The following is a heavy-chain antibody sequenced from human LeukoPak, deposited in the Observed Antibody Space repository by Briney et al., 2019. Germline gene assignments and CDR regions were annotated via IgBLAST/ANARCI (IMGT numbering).Heavy chain of an antibody. Sequence: SETLSLTCAVYDGSFSSYYWSWIRQPPGKGLEWIGEINHSGSTNYNPSLKSRVTISVDMSKNQFSLKLSSVTAADTAVYYCARGPGYDILTGYSPGSRCSDYWGQGTLVTVSS. CDR2: INHSGST. J-gene: IGHJ4*02. CDR1: DGSFSSYY. V-gene: IGHV4-34*01. CDR3: ARGPGYDILTGYSPGSRCSDY. D-gene: IGHD3-9*01.